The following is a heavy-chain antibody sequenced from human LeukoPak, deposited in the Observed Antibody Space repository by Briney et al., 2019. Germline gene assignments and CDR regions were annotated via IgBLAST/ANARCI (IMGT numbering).Heavy chain of an antibody. Sequence: GASVKVSCKASGYTFTSYDINWVRQATGQGLEWMRWMNPNSGNTGYAQKFQGRVTMTRNTSISTAYMELSSLRSEDTAVYYCARGEVVVVPAAIPSYYYYGMDVWGQGTTVTVSS. V-gene: IGHV1-8*01. CDR1: GYTFTSYD. CDR2: MNPNSGNT. CDR3: ARGEVVVVPAAIPSYYYYGMDV. D-gene: IGHD2-2*02. J-gene: IGHJ6*02.